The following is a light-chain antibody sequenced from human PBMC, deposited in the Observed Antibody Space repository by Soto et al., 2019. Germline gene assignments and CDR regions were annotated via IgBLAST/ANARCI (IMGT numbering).Light chain of an antibody. J-gene: IGKJ5*01. CDR1: QSVSSN. V-gene: IGKV3-15*01. CDR2: GAS. Sequence: EIVMTQSTATLSESPGERATLSCRASQSVSSNLAWYQQKPGQAPRLLIYGASTRATGIPARFSGSGSGTEFTLTISSLQSEDFAVYYCQQYSNWSPITFGQGTRLEIK. CDR3: QQYSNWSPIT.